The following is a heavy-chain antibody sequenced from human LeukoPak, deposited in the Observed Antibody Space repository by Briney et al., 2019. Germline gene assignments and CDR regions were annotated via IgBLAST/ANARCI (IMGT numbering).Heavy chain of an antibody. J-gene: IGHJ4*02. CDR1: GGSFSGYY. CDR3: ARAPLRYFDWLSRGYFDY. CDR2: INHSGST. D-gene: IGHD3-9*01. V-gene: IGHV4-34*01. Sequence: PSETLSLTCAVYGGSFSGYYWSWIRQPPGKGLGWIGEINHSGSTNYNPSLKSRVTISVDTSKNQFSLKLSSVTAADTAVYYCARAPLRYFDWLSRGYFDYWGQGTLVTVPS.